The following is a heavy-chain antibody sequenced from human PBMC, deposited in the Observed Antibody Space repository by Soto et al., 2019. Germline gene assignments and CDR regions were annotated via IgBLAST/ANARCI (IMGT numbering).Heavy chain of an antibody. Sequence: QVQLQESGPGLVKPSQTLSLTCTVSGGSISSGDYYWGWIRQPPGKALEWIGYIYYSGSTYYNPSLKSRVTTSVDTCKNQFSLNLISVTAADTAVYYGARGEWLRPFDYWGQGTLVTVSS. CDR2: IYYSGST. CDR1: GGSISSGDYY. V-gene: IGHV4-30-4*01. CDR3: ARGEWLRPFDY. J-gene: IGHJ4*02. D-gene: IGHD5-12*01.